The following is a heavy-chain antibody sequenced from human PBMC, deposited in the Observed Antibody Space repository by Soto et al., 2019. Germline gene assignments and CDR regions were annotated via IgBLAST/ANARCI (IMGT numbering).Heavy chain of an antibody. CDR1: GFTFSSYA. CDR2: ISGSGGST. D-gene: IGHD1-1*01. J-gene: IGHJ3*02. CDR3: AKDRDWNDVRLAFDI. V-gene: IGHV3-23*01. Sequence: GGSLRLSCAASGFTFSSYAMSWVRQAPGKGLEWVSAISGSGGSTYYADSVKGRFPISRDNSKNTLYLQMNSLRAEDTAVYYCAKDRDWNDVRLAFDIWGQGTMVTVSS.